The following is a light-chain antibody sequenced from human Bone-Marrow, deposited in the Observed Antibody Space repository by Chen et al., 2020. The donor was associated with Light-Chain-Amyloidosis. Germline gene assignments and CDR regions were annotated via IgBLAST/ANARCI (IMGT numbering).Light chain of an antibody. Sequence: DIQMNQSPSSLFASVGDTVTITCPASQGISKYLYWYQQKPGKAPKLLISDASDLEAGVPSRFSGSGSGTEFTLTINSLQPEDIATYYCQQYDNPWITFGQGTRLEIK. J-gene: IGKJ5*01. CDR1: QGISKY. CDR3: QQYDNPWIT. V-gene: IGKV1-33*01. CDR2: DAS.